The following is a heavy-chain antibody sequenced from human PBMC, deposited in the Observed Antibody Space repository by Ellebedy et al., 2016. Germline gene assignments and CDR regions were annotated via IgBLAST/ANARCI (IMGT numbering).Heavy chain of an antibody. J-gene: IGHJ4*02. V-gene: IGHV3-23*01. CDR3: AKGGFGTLNS. CDR2: ISGNGGST. Sequence: GGSLRLSXVVSGVTFSSYSMNWVRQAPGKGLEWVSFISGNGGSTYYADSVKGRFTISRDNSKSTLYLQMNSLRAEDTAVYYCAKGGFGTLNSWGQGTLVTVSS. D-gene: IGHD3-10*01. CDR1: GVTFSSYS.